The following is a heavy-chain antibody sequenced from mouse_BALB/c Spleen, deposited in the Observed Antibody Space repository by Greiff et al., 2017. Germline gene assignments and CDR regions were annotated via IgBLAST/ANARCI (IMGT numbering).Heavy chain of an antibody. J-gene: IGHJ3*01. D-gene: IGHD1-1*01. Sequence: QVQLKESGPGLVAPSQSLSITCTVSGFSLTSYGVHWVRQPPGKGLEWLGVIWAGGSTNYNSALMSRLSISKDNSKSQVFLKMNSLQTDDTAMYYCARDIHYGSSYGVAYWGQGTLVTVSA. CDR1: GFSLTSYG. CDR2: IWAGGST. V-gene: IGHV2-9*02. CDR3: ARDIHYGSSYGVAY.